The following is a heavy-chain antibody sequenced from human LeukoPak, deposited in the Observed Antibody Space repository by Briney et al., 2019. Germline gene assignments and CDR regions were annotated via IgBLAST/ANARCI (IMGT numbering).Heavy chain of an antibody. CDR3: ARDMSPLAF. D-gene: IGHD3-3*02. J-gene: IGHJ4*02. CDR2: VFDNGGT. CDR1: GGSISTYY. Sequence: PSETLSLTRAVSGGSISTYYWSWIRQPPGKGLEWIGNVFDNGGTYYNPSLKSRVSISIDTSQNQFSLKLTSVTAADTAVYYCARDMSPLAFWGQGILLSVFS. V-gene: IGHV4-59*01.